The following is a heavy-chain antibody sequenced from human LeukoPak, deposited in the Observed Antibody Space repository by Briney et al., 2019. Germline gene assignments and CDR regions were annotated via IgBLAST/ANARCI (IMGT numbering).Heavy chain of an antibody. CDR2: IYYSGST. J-gene: IGHJ5*02. D-gene: IGHD5-12*01. Sequence: SETLSLTCTVSGGSISSYYWSWIRQPPGKGLEWIGYIYYSGSTNYNPSLKSRVTISVDTSKNQFSLKLSSVTAADTAVYYCASSEGYSGYDFSHWFDPRGQGTLVTVSS. CDR1: GGSISSYY. V-gene: IGHV4-59*01. CDR3: ASSEGYSGYDFSHWFDP.